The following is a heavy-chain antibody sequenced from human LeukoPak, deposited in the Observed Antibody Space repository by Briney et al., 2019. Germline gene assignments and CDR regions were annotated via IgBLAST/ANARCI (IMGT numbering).Heavy chain of an antibody. D-gene: IGHD5-18*01. CDR2: ISAYNGNT. CDR1: GYTFTSYG. J-gene: IGHJ6*03. V-gene: IGHV1-18*01. Sequence: ASVKVSCKASGYTFTSYGISWVRQAPGQGLEWMGWISAYNGNTNYAQKLQGRVTMTTDTSTSTAYMELSSLRSDDTAMYYCASGLSSLFSFGAALDHYMDVWGKGTPVTVSS. CDR3: ASGLSSLFSFGAALDHYMDV.